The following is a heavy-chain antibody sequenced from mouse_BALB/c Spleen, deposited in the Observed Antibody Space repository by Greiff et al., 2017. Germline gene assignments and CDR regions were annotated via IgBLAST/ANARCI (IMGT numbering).Heavy chain of an antibody. V-gene: IGHV14-3*02. D-gene: IGHD2-4*01. Sequence: EVQLQQSGAELVKPGASVKLSCTASGFNIKDTYMHWVKQRPEQGLEWIGRIDPANGNTKYDPKFQGKATITADTSSNTAYLQLSSLTSDDSAVYFCARSTMITAYYFDYWGQGTTLTVSS. J-gene: IGHJ2*01. CDR3: ARSTMITAYYFDY. CDR1: GFNIKDTY. CDR2: IDPANGNT.